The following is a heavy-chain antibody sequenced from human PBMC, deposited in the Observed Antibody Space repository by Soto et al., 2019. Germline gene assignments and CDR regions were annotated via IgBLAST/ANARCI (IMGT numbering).Heavy chain of an antibody. V-gene: IGHV3-23*01. D-gene: IGHD6-13*01. CDR1: GFTFSAYV. J-gene: IGHJ4*02. CDR3: EKLTAA. Sequence: EVEVLESGGGLVQPGGSLRLSCEASGFTFSAYVMSWVRQAPGKGLEWVSSITSSGGGTYYADSVKGQFTVSRDNSKNTVYLQMNSLRDEDTAVYYCEKLTAAWGQGTLVNVSS. CDR2: ITSSGGGT.